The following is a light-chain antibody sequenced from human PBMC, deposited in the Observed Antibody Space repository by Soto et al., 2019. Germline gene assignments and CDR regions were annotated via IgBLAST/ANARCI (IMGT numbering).Light chain of an antibody. Sequence: EIVLTHSPGTLPLSPGAIATLSCSASQSVSSSYLAWYQQKPGQAPMPPIYGAYSRDTCIPDRFSGSGSGKYFTLTISRLEPEDFAVYYCQQYGSSPKFAQGNKVDIK. CDR3: QQYGSSPK. CDR1: QSVSSSY. J-gene: IGKJ1*01. V-gene: IGKV3-20*01. CDR2: GAY.